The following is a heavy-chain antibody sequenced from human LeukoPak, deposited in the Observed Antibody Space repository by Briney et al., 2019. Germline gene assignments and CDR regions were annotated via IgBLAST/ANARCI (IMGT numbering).Heavy chain of an antibody. V-gene: IGHV4-30-2*01. D-gene: IGHD2-2*01. CDR1: GGSISSGGYS. CDR2: IYHSGST. Sequence: ASETLSLTCAVSGGSISSGGYSWSWIRQPPGKGLEWIGYIYHSGSTYYNPSLKSRVTISVGRSKNQFSLKLSSVTAADTAVYYCAREHCSSTSCLGGFDPWGQGTLVTVSS. J-gene: IGHJ5*02. CDR3: AREHCSSTSCLGGFDP.